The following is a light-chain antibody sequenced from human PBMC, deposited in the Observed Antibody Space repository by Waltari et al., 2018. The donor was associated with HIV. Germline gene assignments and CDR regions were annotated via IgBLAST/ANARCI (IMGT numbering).Light chain of an antibody. CDR2: GAS. CDR3: QQYNNWPPWT. CDR1: QSVSSN. V-gene: IGKV3-15*01. J-gene: IGKJ1*01. Sequence: EIVMTQSPATLSVSPAERATLSCRASQSVSSNFACYQQKPGQAPRLLIYGASTRATGIPARFSGSGSGTEFTLTISSLQSEDFAVYYCQQYNNWPPWTFGQGTKVEIK.